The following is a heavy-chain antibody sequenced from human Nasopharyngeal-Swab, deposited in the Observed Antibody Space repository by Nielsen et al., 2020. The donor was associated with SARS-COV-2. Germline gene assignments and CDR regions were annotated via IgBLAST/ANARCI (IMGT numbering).Heavy chain of an antibody. J-gene: IGHJ4*02. CDR2: IYYSGST. V-gene: IGHV4-39*01. Sequence: SETLSLTCTVSGGSISSGSYYWGWIRQPPGKGLEWIGSIYYSGSTYYNPSLKSRVTISVDTSKNQFSLKLSSVTAADTAVYYCARHVFSYGFGFDYWGQGTLVTVSS. CDR1: GGSISSGSYY. CDR3: ARHVFSYGFGFDY. D-gene: IGHD5-18*01.